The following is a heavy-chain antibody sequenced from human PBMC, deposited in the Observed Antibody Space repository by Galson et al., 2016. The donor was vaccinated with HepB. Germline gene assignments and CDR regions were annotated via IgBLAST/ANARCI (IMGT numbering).Heavy chain of an antibody. CDR2: ISSNGGTT. CDR1: GFTFRNYA. V-gene: IGHV3-64*04. D-gene: IGHD3-9*01. J-gene: IGHJ6*02. CDR3: ARDVLRYFDWLLYGGSNYYYYGMDV. Sequence: SLRLSCAASGFTFRNYAMQWVRQAPGKGLEYVSAISSNGGTTYYADSVKGRFTISRDNSKNTLYLQMNSLRAEDTAVYYCARDVLRYFDWLLYGGSNYYYYGMDVWGQGTTVTVSS.